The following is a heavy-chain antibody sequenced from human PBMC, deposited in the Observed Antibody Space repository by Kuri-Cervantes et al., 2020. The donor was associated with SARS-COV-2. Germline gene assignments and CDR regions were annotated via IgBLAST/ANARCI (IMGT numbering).Heavy chain of an antibody. CDR1: GFTFSRYA. J-gene: IGHJ3*02. CDR3: ARDLGDWGSSWVFAFDI. CDR2: ISSSSSPI. Sequence: LSCAASGFTFSRYAMNGVRQAPGKGLEWVSYISSSSSPIYFAASVKGRFTISRDNAKKSLFLHMNSLRAEDTAVYYCARDLGDWGSSWVFAFDIWGQGTRVTVSS. D-gene: IGHD6-13*01. V-gene: IGHV3-48*01.